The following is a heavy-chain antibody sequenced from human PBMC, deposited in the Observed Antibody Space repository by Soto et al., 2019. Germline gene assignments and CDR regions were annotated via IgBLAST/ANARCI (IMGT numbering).Heavy chain of an antibody. CDR1: GFTFSNAW. Sequence: EVQLVESGGGLVKPGGSLRLSCAASGFTFSNAWMNWVRQAPGKGLEWVGRIKSKTDGGTTDYAAPVKGRFTISRDDSKNTLYLQMNSLKTEDTAVYYCTTDSFSMTVDAFDIWGQGTMVTVSS. J-gene: IGHJ3*02. V-gene: IGHV3-15*07. D-gene: IGHD2-21*02. CDR3: TTDSFSMTVDAFDI. CDR2: IKSKTDGGTT.